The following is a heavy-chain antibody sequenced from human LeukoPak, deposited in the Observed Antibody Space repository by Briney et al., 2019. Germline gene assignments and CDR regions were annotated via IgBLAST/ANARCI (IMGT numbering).Heavy chain of an antibody. CDR2: IIPILGIA. D-gene: IGHD1-26*01. CDR1: GGTFSSYA. J-gene: IGHJ4*02. V-gene: IGHV1-69*04. Sequence: SVKVSCKAPGGTFSSYAISWVRQAPGQGLEWMGRIIPILGIANYAQKFQGRVTITADKSTSTAYMELNRLTSDDTAVYYCARDGNFDYWGQGTLVTVSS. CDR3: ARDGNFDY.